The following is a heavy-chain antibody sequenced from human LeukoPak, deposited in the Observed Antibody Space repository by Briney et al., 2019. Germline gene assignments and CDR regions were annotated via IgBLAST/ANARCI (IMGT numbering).Heavy chain of an antibody. CDR3: AKDRYSSSSVGLDY. CDR2: ISYDGSNK. D-gene: IGHD6-6*01. J-gene: IGHJ4*02. Sequence: GRSLRLSCAASGFTFSSYAMHWVRQAPGKGLEWVAVISYDGSNKYYADSVKGRFTISRDNSKNTLYLQMNSLRAEDTAVYYCAKDRYSSSSVGLDYWGQGTLVTVSS. CDR1: GFTFSSYA. V-gene: IGHV3-30*04.